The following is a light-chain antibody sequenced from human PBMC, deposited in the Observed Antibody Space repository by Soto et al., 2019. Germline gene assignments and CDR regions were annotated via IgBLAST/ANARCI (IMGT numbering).Light chain of an antibody. CDR1: SSDVGKYDL. CDR2: EVS. Sequence: QSVLTQPASVSGSPGQSITISCTGTSSDVGKYDLVSWYQQHPGKAPKLIIYEVSKRPSGVSDRLSDSKSGNTASLTISGLQAEDEADYYCCSNAGAFTWVFGGGTKVTVL. CDR3: CSNAGAFTWV. J-gene: IGLJ3*02. V-gene: IGLV2-23*02.